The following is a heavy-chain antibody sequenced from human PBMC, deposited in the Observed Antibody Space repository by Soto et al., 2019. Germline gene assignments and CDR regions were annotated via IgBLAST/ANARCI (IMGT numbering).Heavy chain of an antibody. D-gene: IGHD6-13*01. V-gene: IGHV1-46*01. CDR2: INPSGGST. J-gene: IGHJ5*02. CDR3: ARDHSIASSGAWWLDP. Sequence: QVQLVQSGAEVKKPGASXXXSCKASGYTFTXXXXXXXXXXXXXGLEWMGIINPSGGSTNYAQNFQGRVTMTRDTSTSTVYMELSSLTSEDTAVYYCARDHSIASSGAWWLDPWGQGTLVTVSS. CDR1: GYTFTXXX.